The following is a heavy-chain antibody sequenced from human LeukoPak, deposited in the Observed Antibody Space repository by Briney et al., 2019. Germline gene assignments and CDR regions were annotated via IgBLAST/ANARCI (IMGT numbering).Heavy chain of an antibody. Sequence: GGSLRLSCAASGFTFSSYAMTWVRQAPRKGLEWVSGISGSGGSTYYADSVKGRFTISRDNAKNSLYLQMNSLRAEDTAVYYCARGVEAAAGLYYFDYWGQGTLVTVSS. CDR2: ISGSGGST. D-gene: IGHD6-13*01. CDR1: GFTFSSYA. J-gene: IGHJ4*02. CDR3: ARGVEAAAGLYYFDY. V-gene: IGHV3-23*01.